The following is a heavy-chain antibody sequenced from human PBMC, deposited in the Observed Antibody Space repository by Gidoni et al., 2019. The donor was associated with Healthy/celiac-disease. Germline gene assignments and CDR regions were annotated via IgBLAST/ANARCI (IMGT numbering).Heavy chain of an antibody. V-gene: IGHV3-73*02. Sequence: EVQLVESGGGLVQPGGSLKLSCAASGFTFSGSAMHWVLQASGKGLEWVGRSRRKANSYATAYAASVKGRFTISRDDSKNTAYLQMNSLKTEDTAVYYCTRHDWGTDAFDIWGQGTMVTVSS. CDR2: SRRKANSYAT. CDR3: TRHDWGTDAFDI. J-gene: IGHJ3*02. D-gene: IGHD3-16*01. CDR1: GFTFSGSA.